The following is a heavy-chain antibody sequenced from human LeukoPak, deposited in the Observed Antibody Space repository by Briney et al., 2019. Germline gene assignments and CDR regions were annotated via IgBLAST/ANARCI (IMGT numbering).Heavy chain of an antibody. D-gene: IGHD2-2*02. CDR3: ARGQQQLLYRHFDY. Sequence: ASETLSLTCAVYGGSFSGYYWSWIRQPPGKGLEWIGEINHSGSTNYNPSLKSRVTISVDTSKNQFSLKLSSVTAADTAVYYCARGQQQLLYRHFDYWGQGTLVTVSS. CDR1: GGSFSGYY. V-gene: IGHV4-34*09. CDR2: INHSGST. J-gene: IGHJ4*02.